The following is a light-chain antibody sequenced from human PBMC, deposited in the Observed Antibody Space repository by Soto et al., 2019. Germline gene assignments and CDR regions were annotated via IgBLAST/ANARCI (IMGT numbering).Light chain of an antibody. Sequence: EIVLTQSPGNLSLSPGERATLSCRASQSVCSSCLAWYQQSPGQAPRLLVYGASNRATGIPDRFSGSGSGTDFTLTISRLEPEDFAVYYCQQYGSSPPATFGQGTKLEIK. J-gene: IGKJ2*01. CDR2: GAS. CDR1: QSVCSSC. CDR3: QQYGSSPPAT. V-gene: IGKV3-20*01.